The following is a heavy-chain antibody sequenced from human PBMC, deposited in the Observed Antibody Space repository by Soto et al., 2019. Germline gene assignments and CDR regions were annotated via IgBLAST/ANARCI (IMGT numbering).Heavy chain of an antibody. Sequence: PVGSLRLSCRASGFTFRGKTMYWVRQAPGKGLEWVALISPDGSQKYYADSVKGRFTISRDNFKNTVYLQMDSLRAEDTSLYLCATDIHETWLLNSWGQGTLVTVSS. V-gene: IGHV3-30-3*01. CDR2: ISPDGSQK. D-gene: IGHD2-2*02. J-gene: IGHJ4*02. CDR1: GFTFRGKT. CDR3: ATDIHETWLLNS.